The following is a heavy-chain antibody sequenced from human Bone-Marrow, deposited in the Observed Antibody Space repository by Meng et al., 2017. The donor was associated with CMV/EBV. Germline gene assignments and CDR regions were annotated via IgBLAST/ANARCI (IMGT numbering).Heavy chain of an antibody. J-gene: IGHJ4*01. CDR1: GFTFSSYE. D-gene: IGHD2-2*01. CDR3: ARGQISYHLVYYFDH. Sequence: GESLKISCTASGFTFSSYEMNWVRQAPGKGLEWVSYISSSGSTIYYADSVKGRFTISRDNAKNSLYLQMNSLRAEDTAVYYCARGQISYHLVYYFDHWGHGTLVTVSS. V-gene: IGHV3-48*03. CDR2: ISSSGSTI.